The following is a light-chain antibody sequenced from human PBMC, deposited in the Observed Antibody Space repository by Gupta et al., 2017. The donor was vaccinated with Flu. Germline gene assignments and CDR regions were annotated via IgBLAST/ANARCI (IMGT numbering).Light chain of an antibody. CDR1: SSDVGAYKY. Sequence: SALPQPPSASGSPGQSVTLSCTGTSSDVGAYKYVSWYQQHPGNAHKLMIYEYVRRPAVVPGRFSASKAGNTASLTVSGHQAEEEADYYCSSDAGNYKCVFGTGTKLTVL. J-gene: IGLJ1*01. CDR2: EYV. CDR3: SSDAGNYKCV. V-gene: IGLV2-8*01.